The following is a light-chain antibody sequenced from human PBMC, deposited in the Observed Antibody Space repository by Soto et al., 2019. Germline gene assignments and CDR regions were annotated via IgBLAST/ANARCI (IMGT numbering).Light chain of an antibody. J-gene: IGKJ1*01. CDR1: QSISSW. CDR3: QHYNSYSEA. CDR2: DAS. V-gene: IGKV1-5*01. Sequence: IQMTQSPSTLSASLGDRVTITCRASQSISSWLDRYQQRPGKAPKLLIYDASNLQNWVPSRFSGSGSGTEFTLTISSLQHDDFATYYCQHYNSYSEAFGQGTKVDI.